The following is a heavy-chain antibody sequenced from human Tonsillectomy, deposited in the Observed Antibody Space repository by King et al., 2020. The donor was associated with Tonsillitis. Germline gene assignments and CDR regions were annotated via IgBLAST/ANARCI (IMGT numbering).Heavy chain of an antibody. CDR1: GGSISSGDYY. CDR3: ARAGIAVADDAFDI. D-gene: IGHD6-19*01. CDR2: IYYSGST. V-gene: IGHV4-30-4*01. J-gene: IGHJ3*02. Sequence: QLQESGPGLVKPSQTLSLTCTVSGGSISSGDYYWSWIRQPPGKGLEWIAYIYYSGSTYYNPSLKSRVTISENTSKNQFSLRLSSVTAADTAVYYCARAGIAVADDAFDIWGQGTMVTVSS.